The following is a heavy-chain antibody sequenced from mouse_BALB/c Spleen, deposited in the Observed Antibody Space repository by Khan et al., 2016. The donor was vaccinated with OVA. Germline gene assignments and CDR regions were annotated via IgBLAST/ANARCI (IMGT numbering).Heavy chain of an antibody. CDR2: INPHNDGT. CDR3: GRASSTGDFSLAS. D-gene: IGHD2-1*01. Sequence: VQLKESGPELVKPGASVKMSCKGSGYTFANYVTHWVKQKPGQGLEWIGYINPHNDGTRFHEKFKGKATLTADKSSSTAYMELSSLTSEDSAVYYWGRASSTGDFSLASRGQGTLGTVPA. V-gene: IGHV1S136*01. CDR1: GYTFANYV. J-gene: IGHJ3*01.